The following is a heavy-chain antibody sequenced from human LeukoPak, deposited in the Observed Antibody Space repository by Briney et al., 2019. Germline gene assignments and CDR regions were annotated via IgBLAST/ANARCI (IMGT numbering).Heavy chain of an antibody. V-gene: IGHV1-46*01. CDR1: GYTFTSYY. J-gene: IGHJ4*02. CDR3: ARSTVTTPHGY. CDR2: INPSGGST. Sequence: ASVKVSCKASGYTFTSYYMHWVRQAPGQGLEWMGIINPSGGSTSYAQKFQGRVTMTRDMSTSTVYMELSRLRSDDTAVYYCARSTVTTPHGYWGQGTLVTVSS. D-gene: IGHD4-17*01.